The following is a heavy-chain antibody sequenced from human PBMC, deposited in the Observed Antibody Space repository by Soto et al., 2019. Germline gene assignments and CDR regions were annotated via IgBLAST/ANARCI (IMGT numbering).Heavy chain of an antibody. CDR1: GYTFTSYD. Sequence: GASVKVSCKASGYTFTSYDISWVRQAPGQGLEWMGVTIPELGTSNYAQRFQGRVTITVDKATNTAYLNLTTLTSEDTAIYYCARTSMTRIDYWGQGTLVTVSS. V-gene: IGHV1-69*10. CDR2: TIPELGTS. J-gene: IGHJ4*02. CDR3: ARTSMTRIDY. D-gene: IGHD4-17*01.